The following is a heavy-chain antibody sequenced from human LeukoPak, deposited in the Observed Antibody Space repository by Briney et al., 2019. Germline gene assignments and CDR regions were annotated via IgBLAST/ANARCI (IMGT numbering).Heavy chain of an antibody. V-gene: IGHV3-23*01. CDR1: GFTFTTYA. CDR2: VSGSGGST. J-gene: IGHJ4*02. Sequence: GGSLRLSCAASGFTFTTYAMTWVRQAPGKGLEWVSGVSGSGGSTYYADSVKGRFTISRDNSKNTLYLQMNSLRAEDTAVYYCARDPYYYDSSGYPSYWGQGTLVTVSS. CDR3: ARDPYYYDSSGYPSY. D-gene: IGHD3-22*01.